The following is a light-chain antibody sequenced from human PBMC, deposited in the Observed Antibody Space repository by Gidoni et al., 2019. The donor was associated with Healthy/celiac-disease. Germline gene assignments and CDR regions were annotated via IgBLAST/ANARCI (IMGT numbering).Light chain of an antibody. CDR2: QGS. V-gene: IGLV3-1*01. CDR1: KLGDKY. CDR3: QAWDSSTVV. J-gene: IGLJ2*01. Sequence: SYELTQPPSVSVSPGQTASITCYGDKLGDKYACWYQQKPGQSPVLFIYQGSKRPSGIPERFSGSNSGNTATLTISGTQAMDEADYYCQAWDSSTVVFGGGTKLTVL.